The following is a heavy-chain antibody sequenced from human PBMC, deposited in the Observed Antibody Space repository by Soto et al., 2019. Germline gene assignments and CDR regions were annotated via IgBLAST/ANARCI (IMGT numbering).Heavy chain of an antibody. CDR2: IYQTGTT. V-gene: IGHV4-4*02. Sequence: QVQLQESGPGLVKPSGTLSLTCGVSRGSVSSNNWWTWVRQPPGKGLEWIGEIYQTGTTNNNPSLQSRVTISLNKSNNHFSLKLNSVTAADTAVYYCARRIALSGTAGAPGDWGQGTLVIVSS. CDR3: ARRIALSGTAGAPGD. D-gene: IGHD6-19*01. CDR1: RGSVSSNNW. J-gene: IGHJ4*02.